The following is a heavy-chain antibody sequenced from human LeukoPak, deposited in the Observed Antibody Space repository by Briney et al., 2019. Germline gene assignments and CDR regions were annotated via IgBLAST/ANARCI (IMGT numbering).Heavy chain of an antibody. D-gene: IGHD3-16*02. Sequence: PSETLSLTCTVSGGSISSYYWSWIRQPPGKGLEWIGYIYYSGSTNYNPSLKSRVTISVDTSKNQFSLKLSSVTAADTAVYYCAMGMITFGGVIVIPEVYWGQGTLVTVSS. V-gene: IGHV4-59*08. CDR1: GGSISSYY. CDR3: AMGMITFGGVIVIPEVY. J-gene: IGHJ4*02. CDR2: IYYSGST.